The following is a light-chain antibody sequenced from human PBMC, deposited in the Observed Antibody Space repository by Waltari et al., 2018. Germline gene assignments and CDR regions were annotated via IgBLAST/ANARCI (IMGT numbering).Light chain of an antibody. Sequence: QSALTQPASVSGSPGQSITISCTGTSSDVGGYNYVSWYQQHPGKAPKLMIYDVSNRPSGVSRRFSCSKSGNTASLTISGLQAEDEADYYCSSYTSSSLYVFGTGTKVTVL. CDR1: SSDVGGYNY. CDR2: DVS. CDR3: SSYTSSSLYV. J-gene: IGLJ1*01. V-gene: IGLV2-14*03.